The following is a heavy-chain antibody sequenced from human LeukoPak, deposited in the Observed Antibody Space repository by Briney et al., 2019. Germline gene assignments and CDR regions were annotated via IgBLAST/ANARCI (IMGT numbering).Heavy chain of an antibody. J-gene: IGHJ3*02. CDR1: GYTFTGYY. CDR3: ARDAYYYDSSGVFDI. D-gene: IGHD3-22*01. Sequence: ASVKVSCKASGYTFTGYYMHWVRQAPGQGLEWMGWINPNSGGTNYAQKFQGRVTMTRDTSISTAYMELSRLRSDDTAVYYCARDAYYYDSSGVFDIWGRGTMVTVSS. V-gene: IGHV1-2*02. CDR2: INPNSGGT.